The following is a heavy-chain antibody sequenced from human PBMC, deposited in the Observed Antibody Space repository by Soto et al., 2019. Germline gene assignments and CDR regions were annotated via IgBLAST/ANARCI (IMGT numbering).Heavy chain of an antibody. CDR2: INAANGDT. J-gene: IGHJ5*02. D-gene: IGHD6-13*01. CDR1: GYTFTSYG. CDR3: VRRHVSATGIDWFDP. Sequence: ASVKVSCKASGYTFTSYGIHWLRQSPGQRLEWMGWINAANGDTKYSPKFQGRVTITRDTSASTAYMELSSLRSEDTAVYYCVRRHVSATGIDWFDPWGQGTLVTVSS. V-gene: IGHV1-3*01.